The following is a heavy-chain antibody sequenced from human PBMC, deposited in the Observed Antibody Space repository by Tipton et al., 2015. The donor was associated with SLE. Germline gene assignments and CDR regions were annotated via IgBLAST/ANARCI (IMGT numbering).Heavy chain of an antibody. J-gene: IGHJ3*02. CDR1: GGSFSGYY. CDR3: ARQEMATIRAFYI. D-gene: IGHD5-24*01. Sequence: TLSLTCAVYGGSFSGYYWSWIRKPPGKGLEWIGEINHRGSPSYNPSLKSRVTISVDTSKNQFSLKRSSVTAADTAVYYCARQEMATIRAFYIWGQGKIVTVSS. CDR2: INHRGSP. V-gene: IGHV4-34*01.